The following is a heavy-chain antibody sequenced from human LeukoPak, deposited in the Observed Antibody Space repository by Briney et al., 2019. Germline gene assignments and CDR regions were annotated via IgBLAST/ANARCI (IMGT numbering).Heavy chain of an antibody. CDR3: ARRGNIYAYDY. D-gene: IGHD5-18*01. Sequence: GASVKVSCKASGYTFTGYYMHWVRQAPGQGLEWMGWINPNSGSTNYAQKFQDRVTMTRDTSISTAYMELSRLRSDDTAVYYGARRGNIYAYDYWGQGTLVTVSS. V-gene: IGHV1-2*02. J-gene: IGHJ4*02. CDR2: INPNSGST. CDR1: GYTFTGYY.